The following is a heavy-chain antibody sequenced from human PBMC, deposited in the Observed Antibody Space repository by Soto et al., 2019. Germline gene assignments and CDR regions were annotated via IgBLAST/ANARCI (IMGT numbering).Heavy chain of an antibody. CDR3: VRGGSSLSY. V-gene: IGHV3-21*06. CDR2: LSSGSRYV. D-gene: IGHD3-16*01. CDR1: GFTFTNYI. Sequence: GGSLRLSCTASGFTFTNYIMTWVRQAPGKGLEWVSSLSSGSRYVYYVDSVKGPFTISRDDATIPVYLQMTSLRAEDAAVYYCVRGGSSLSYWAQGSRVTVSS. J-gene: IGHJ4*02.